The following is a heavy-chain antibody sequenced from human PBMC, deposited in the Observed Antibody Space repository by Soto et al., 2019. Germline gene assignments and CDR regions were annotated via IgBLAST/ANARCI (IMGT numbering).Heavy chain of an antibody. V-gene: IGHV4-39*01. Sequence: LSLTCTVSGGSISSSSYYWGWIRQPPGKGLEWIGSIYYSGSTYYNPSLKSRVTISVDTSKNQFSLKLSSVTAADTAVYYCARHGPYSSSKVYNWFDPWGQGTLVTVSS. D-gene: IGHD6-6*01. CDR1: GGSISSSSYY. J-gene: IGHJ5*02. CDR2: IYYSGST. CDR3: ARHGPYSSSKVYNWFDP.